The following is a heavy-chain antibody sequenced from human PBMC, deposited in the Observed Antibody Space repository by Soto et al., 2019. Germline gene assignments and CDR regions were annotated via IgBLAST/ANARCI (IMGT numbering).Heavy chain of an antibody. CDR3: ARGWRITGPTVRGGGYFDY. J-gene: IGHJ4*02. Sequence: QVQLQESGPGLLKPSETLSLTCTVSGGSVSSGSYYWSWIRQPPGKGLEWIGYISYSGSTNYNPSLKSRVTISVDTSKNQSSLKLSSVTAAHTAVYYWARGWRITGPTVRGGGYFDYWGQGTLVTVSS. CDR1: GGSVSSGSYY. CDR2: ISYSGST. V-gene: IGHV4-61*01. D-gene: IGHD1-7*01.